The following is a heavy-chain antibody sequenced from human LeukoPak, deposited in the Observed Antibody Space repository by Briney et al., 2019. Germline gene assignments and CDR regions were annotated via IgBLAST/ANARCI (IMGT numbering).Heavy chain of an antibody. D-gene: IGHD1-26*01. V-gene: IGHV3-23*01. CDR1: GFTFSSYA. Sequence: QTGGSLRLSCAASGFTFSSYAMSWVRQAPGKGLEWVSAISGGGGSTYYADSVKGRFTISRDNSKNTLYLQLNSLSAEDTAVYYCAKAYTSGTYYLYFDYWGQGTLVTVSS. J-gene: IGHJ4*02. CDR3: AKAYTSGTYYLYFDY. CDR2: ISGGGGST.